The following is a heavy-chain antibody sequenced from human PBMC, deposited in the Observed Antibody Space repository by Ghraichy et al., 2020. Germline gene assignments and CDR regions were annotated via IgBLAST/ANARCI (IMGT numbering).Heavy chain of an antibody. J-gene: IGHJ4*02. Sequence: ASVKVSCKASGYTFTTYDINWVRQATGQGPEWMGWMNPNNGNTGYAQKFLGRVTMTSNTSISTAYMELSSLSSEDTAVYYCARSIAASGKSDYWGQGTLVTVSS. D-gene: IGHD6-13*01. V-gene: IGHV1-8*02. CDR3: ARSIAASGKSDY. CDR2: MNPNNGNT. CDR1: GYTFTTYD.